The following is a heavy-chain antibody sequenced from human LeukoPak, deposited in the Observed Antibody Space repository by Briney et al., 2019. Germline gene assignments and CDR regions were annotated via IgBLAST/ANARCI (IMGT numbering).Heavy chain of an antibody. Sequence: GGSLRLSCAASGFTFSSYGMHWVRQAPGKGLEWVAFIRYDGSNKYYADSVKGRFTISRDNSKNTLYLQMNSLRAEDTAVYYCAKDKGGGEKSYYFDYWGQGTLVTVSS. J-gene: IGHJ4*02. CDR2: IRYDGSNK. CDR3: AKDKGGGEKSYYFDY. D-gene: IGHD2-21*01. V-gene: IGHV3-30*02. CDR1: GFTFSSYG.